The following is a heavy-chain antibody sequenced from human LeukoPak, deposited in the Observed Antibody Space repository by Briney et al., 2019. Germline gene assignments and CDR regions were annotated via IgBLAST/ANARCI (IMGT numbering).Heavy chain of an antibody. J-gene: IGHJ4*02. D-gene: IGHD3-22*01. CDR2: IKQDGSEK. V-gene: IGHV3-7*01. CDR1: GFIFSSYW. CDR3: ARSGYYYDSSGYYDLQPFDY. Sequence: GGSLRLSCAASGFIFSSYWMSWVRQAPGKGLEWVANIKQDGSEKYFVDSVKGRFTISRDNAKNSLYLQMNSLRAEDTAVYYCARSGYYYDSSGYYDLQPFDYWGQGTLVTVSS.